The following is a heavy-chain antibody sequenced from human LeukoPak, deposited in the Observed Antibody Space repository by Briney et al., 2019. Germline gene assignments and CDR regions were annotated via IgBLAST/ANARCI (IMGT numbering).Heavy chain of an antibody. Sequence: SETLSLTCTVSGGSISSSSYYWGWIRQPPGKGLEWIGSIYYSGSTYYNPSLKSRLTISVDTSKNQFSLKLSSVTAADTAVYYCARHEPGVRGVGIIDYWGQGTLVTVSS. V-gene: IGHV4-39*01. J-gene: IGHJ4*02. CDR3: ARHEPGVRGVGIIDY. CDR1: GGSISSSSYY. D-gene: IGHD3-10*01. CDR2: IYYSGST.